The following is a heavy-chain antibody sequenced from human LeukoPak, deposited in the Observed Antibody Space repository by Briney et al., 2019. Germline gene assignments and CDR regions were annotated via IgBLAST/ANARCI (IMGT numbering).Heavy chain of an antibody. J-gene: IGHJ4*02. CDR3: ARFWGAERDYYFDY. D-gene: IGHD3-16*01. CDR1: GFTFSDYY. Sequence: GGSLRLSCAASGFTFSDYYMTWIRQAPGKGLEWVSYISSSGSTIYYADSVKGRFTISRDNAKNSLYLQMNSLRAEDTAVYYCARFWGAERDYYFDYWGQGTLVTVSS. CDR2: ISSSGSTI. V-gene: IGHV3-11*04.